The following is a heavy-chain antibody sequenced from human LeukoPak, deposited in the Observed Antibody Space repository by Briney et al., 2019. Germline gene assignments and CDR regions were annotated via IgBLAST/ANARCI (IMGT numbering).Heavy chain of an antibody. V-gene: IGHV4-39*07. CDR1: GGSVSSNSYS. CDR2: INHSGST. J-gene: IGHJ4*02. D-gene: IGHD2-2*01. Sequence: SETLSLTCAVSGGSVSSNSYSWSWIRQPPGKGLEWIGEINHSGSTNYNPSLKSRVTISVDTSKNQFSLKLSSVTAADTAVYYCAGDCSSTSCYADYWGQGTLVTVSS. CDR3: AGDCSSTSCYADY.